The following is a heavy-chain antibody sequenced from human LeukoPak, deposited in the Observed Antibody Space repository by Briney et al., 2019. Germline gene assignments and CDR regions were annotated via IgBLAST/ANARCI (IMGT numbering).Heavy chain of an antibody. D-gene: IGHD4-17*01. CDR2: MNPNSGNT. V-gene: IGHV1-8*01. CDR3: ARSGTTVTTGDY. J-gene: IGHJ4*02. Sequence: ASVKVSCKASGYTFTSYDINWVRQATGQGLEWMGWMNPNSGNTGYAQKFQGRVTMTRNTSISTAYMELSSLRSEDTAVYYCARSGTTVTTGDYWGQGTLVTVSS. CDR1: GYTFTSYD.